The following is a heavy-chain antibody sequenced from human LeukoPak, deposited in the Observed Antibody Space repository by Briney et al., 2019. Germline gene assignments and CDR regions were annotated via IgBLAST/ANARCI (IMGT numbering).Heavy chain of an antibody. J-gene: IGHJ4*02. V-gene: IGHV3-7*01. D-gene: IGHD6-19*01. CDR1: GFTFSSYW. CDR3: ATFAIPVAGLDY. Sequence: GGSLRLSCAGSGFTFSSYWMSWVRQAPGKGLEWVANINQDGSDKYYLDSLKGRFTISRDNAKNSLYLQMNSLRAEDTAVYYCATFAIPVAGLDYWGQGILVTVSS. CDR2: INQDGSDK.